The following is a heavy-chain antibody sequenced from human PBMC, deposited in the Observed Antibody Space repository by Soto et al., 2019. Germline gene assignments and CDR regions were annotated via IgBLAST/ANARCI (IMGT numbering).Heavy chain of an antibody. CDR2: IYHSGST. J-gene: IGHJ6*02. Sequence: SETLSLTCAVSGGSISSSNWWSWVRQPPGKGLEWIGEIYHSGSTNYNPSLKSRVTISVDKSKNQFSLKLSSVTAADTAVYYCARDQVTMVRGVIKDASYYYYGMDVWGQGTTVTVSS. CDR1: GGSISSSNW. D-gene: IGHD3-10*01. CDR3: ARDQVTMVRGVIKDASYYYYGMDV. V-gene: IGHV4-4*02.